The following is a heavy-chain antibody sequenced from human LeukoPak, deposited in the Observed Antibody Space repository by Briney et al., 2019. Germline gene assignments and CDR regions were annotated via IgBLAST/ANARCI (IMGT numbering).Heavy chain of an antibody. CDR1: GFNFRNYP. D-gene: IGHD2-2*01. CDR3: VKDEGYCSSVSCSPSY. Sequence: GGSLRLSCVASGFNFRNYPMHWVRQAPGKGLEYVSAIGGNGDTTYYEDSVKGRVTISRDNSKNTLYLLLSSLRVEDTAVYYCVKDEGYCSSVSCSPSYWGQGTLVTVSS. CDR2: IGGNGDTT. V-gene: IGHV3-64D*06. J-gene: IGHJ4*02.